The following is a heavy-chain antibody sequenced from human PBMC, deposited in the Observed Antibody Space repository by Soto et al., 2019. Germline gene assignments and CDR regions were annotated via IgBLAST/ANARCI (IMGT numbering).Heavy chain of an antibody. J-gene: IGHJ5*02. D-gene: IGHD6-6*01. Sequence: SLRLSCAASGFSFDGYAMNWVRQPPGKGLEWVSGISWNSGNIDYADSVKRRFTISRDNAKNSLYLQMNSLRAEDTALYYCVKAATYSSSQGWFDPWGQGTLDTVSS. V-gene: IGHV3-9*01. CDR1: GFSFDGYA. CDR3: VKAATYSSSQGWFDP. CDR2: ISWNSGNI.